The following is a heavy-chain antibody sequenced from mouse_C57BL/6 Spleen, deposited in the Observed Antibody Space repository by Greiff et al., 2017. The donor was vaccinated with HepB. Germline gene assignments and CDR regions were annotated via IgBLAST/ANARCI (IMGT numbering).Heavy chain of an antibody. CDR3: TREAYPLYAMDY. CDR2: IDPETGGT. Sequence: QVQLVESGAELVRPGASVTLSCKASGYTFTDYEMHWVKQTPVHGLEWIGAIDPETGGTAYNQKFKGKAILTADKSSSTAYMELRSLTSEDSAVYYCTREAYPLYAMDYWGQGTSVTVSS. J-gene: IGHJ4*01. CDR1: GYTFTDYE. V-gene: IGHV1-15*01.